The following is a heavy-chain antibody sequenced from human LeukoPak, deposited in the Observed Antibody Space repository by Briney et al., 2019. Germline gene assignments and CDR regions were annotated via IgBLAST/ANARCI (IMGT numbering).Heavy chain of an antibody. V-gene: IGHV3-21*01. CDR2: IRSSSSYI. J-gene: IGHJ4*02. CDR1: GFTFSSYS. CDR3: ARVGCSGGSCYDGLDY. D-gene: IGHD2-15*01. Sequence: PGGSLRLSCAASGFTFSSYSMNWVRQAPGKGLEWVSSIRSSSSYIDYADSVKGRFTISRDNAKNSLYLQMNSLRAEDTAVYYCARVGCSGGSCYDGLDYWGQGTLVTVSS.